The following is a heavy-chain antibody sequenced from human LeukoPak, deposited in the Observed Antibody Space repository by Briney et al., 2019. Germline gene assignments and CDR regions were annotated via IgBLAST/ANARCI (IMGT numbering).Heavy chain of an antibody. J-gene: IGHJ4*02. Sequence: PGGSLRLSCTASGFTFTTYWMSWVRHPPGKGLEWLSIISGSGLNAYYADSVKGRFTISRDNSKSTLFLQMNSLRAEDTALYYCVKRTMAGVLERRTYYFDYWGQGSLVTVSP. V-gene: IGHV3-23*01. CDR2: ISGSGLNA. CDR1: GFTFTTYW. CDR3: VKRTMAGVLERRTYYFDY. D-gene: IGHD2-2*01.